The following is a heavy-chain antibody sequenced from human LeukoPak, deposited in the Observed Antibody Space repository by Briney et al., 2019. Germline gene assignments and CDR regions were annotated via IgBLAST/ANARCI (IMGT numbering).Heavy chain of an antibody. D-gene: IGHD6-13*01. Sequence: SETLSLTCTVSGGSISSYYWSWIRQPPGKGLGWIGYIYYSGSTNYNPSLKSRVTISVDTSKNQFSLKLSSVTAADTAVYYCARHRVAAAGAWGPFDYWGQGTLVTVSS. CDR3: ARHRVAAAGAWGPFDY. V-gene: IGHV4-59*08. CDR2: IYYSGST. J-gene: IGHJ4*02. CDR1: GGSISSYY.